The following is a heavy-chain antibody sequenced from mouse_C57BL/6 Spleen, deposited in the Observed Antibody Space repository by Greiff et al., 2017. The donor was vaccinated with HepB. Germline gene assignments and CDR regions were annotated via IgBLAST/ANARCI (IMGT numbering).Heavy chain of an antibody. J-gene: IGHJ1*03. Sequence: EVKLEESGGGLVQPGGSLKLSCAASGFTFSDYYMYWVRQTPEKRLEWVAYISNGGGSTYYPDTVKGRFTISRDNAKNTLYLQMSRLKSEDTAMYYCARQIYYDSYWYFDVWGTGTTVTVSS. CDR2: ISNGGGST. V-gene: IGHV5-12*01. D-gene: IGHD2-4*01. CDR3: ARQIYYDSYWYFDV. CDR1: GFTFSDYY.